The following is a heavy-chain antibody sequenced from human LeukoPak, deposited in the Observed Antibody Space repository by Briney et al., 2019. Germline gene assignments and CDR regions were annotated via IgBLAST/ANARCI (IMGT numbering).Heavy chain of an antibody. D-gene: IGHD3-22*01. J-gene: IGHJ3*02. CDR1: GFTFSDHY. CDR2: ISSSGSTI. V-gene: IGHV3-11*01. CDR3: ARDSIYYYDSSGYTRGAFDI. Sequence: GGSLRLSCAASGFTFSDHYMSWIRQAPGKGLEWVSYISSSGSTIYYADSVKGRFTISRDNAKNSLYLQMNSLRAEDTAVYYCARDSIYYYDSSGYTRGAFDIWGQGTMVTVSS.